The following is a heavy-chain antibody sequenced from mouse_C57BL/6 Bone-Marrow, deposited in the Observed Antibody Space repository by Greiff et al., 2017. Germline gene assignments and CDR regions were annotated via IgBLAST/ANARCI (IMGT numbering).Heavy chain of an antibody. D-gene: IGHD2-2*01. CDR1: GYTFTDYE. CDR3: TRRGDGYDGAWFAY. J-gene: IGHJ3*01. CDR2: IDPETGGT. V-gene: IGHV1-15*01. Sequence: QVQLQQSGAELVRPGASVTLSCKASGYTFTDYEMHWVKQTPVHGLEWIGAIDPETGGTAYTQKFKGKAILTADKSSSTAYMEVRSLTSEDAAVYYCTRRGDGYDGAWFAYWGQGTLVTVSA.